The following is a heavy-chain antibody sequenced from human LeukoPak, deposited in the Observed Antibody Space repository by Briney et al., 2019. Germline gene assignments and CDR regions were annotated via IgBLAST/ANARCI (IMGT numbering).Heavy chain of an antibody. CDR1: GGSISSSNYY. J-gene: IGHJ6*03. CDR2: IYYSGST. Sequence: PSETLSLTCSVSGGSISSSNYYWGWIRQPPGKGLEWIGSIYYSGSTYYNPSLKSRVTISVDTSKNQFSLKLSSVTAADTAVYYCARQKWPLYYYYMDVWGKGTTVTISS. CDR3: ARQKWPLYYYYMDV. D-gene: IGHD5-12*01. V-gene: IGHV4-39*01.